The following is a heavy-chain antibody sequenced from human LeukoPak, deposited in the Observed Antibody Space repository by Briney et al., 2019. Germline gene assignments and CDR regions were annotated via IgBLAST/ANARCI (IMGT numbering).Heavy chain of an antibody. CDR3: ARATNFYYYYGMDV. J-gene: IGHJ6*02. CDR1: GYTFTSYY. D-gene: IGHD1-26*01. CDR2: INPSSGAT. V-gene: IGHV1-46*01. Sequence: GASVKVSCKTSGYTFTSYYIHWVRQAPGQGLEWMGIINPSSGATNYAQKFQGRVTMTRDTSTSTVYMELSSRRSEDTAVYYCARATNFYYYYGMDVWGQGTTVTVSS.